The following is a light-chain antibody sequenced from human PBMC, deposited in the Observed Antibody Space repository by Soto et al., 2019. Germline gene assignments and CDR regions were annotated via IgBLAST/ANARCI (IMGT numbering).Light chain of an antibody. CDR2: GNN. Sequence: QSVLTQPPSASGTPGQRVTISGSGSSSNIGSNTVNWYQQLPGTAPKLLIYGNNQRPSGVPDRFSGSKSGTSDSLAISGLQSEDEPDYYCAAWDDSLNGHVVFGGGTKLPVL. V-gene: IGLV1-44*01. CDR1: SSNIGSNT. CDR3: AAWDDSLNGHVV. J-gene: IGLJ2*01.